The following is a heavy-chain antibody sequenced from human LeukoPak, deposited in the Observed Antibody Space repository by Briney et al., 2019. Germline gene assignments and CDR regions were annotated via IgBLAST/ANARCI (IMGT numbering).Heavy chain of an antibody. CDR3: ARGYGGGRNYYFDY. J-gene: IGHJ4*02. Sequence: GASVKVSCKASGGTFSSYAISWVRQAPGQGLEWMGRIIPILGIANYAQKFQGRVAITADKSTGTAYMELSSLRSEDTAVYYCARGYGGGRNYYFDYWGQGTLVTVSS. CDR1: GGTFSSYA. D-gene: IGHD3-16*01. CDR2: IIPILGIA. V-gene: IGHV1-69*04.